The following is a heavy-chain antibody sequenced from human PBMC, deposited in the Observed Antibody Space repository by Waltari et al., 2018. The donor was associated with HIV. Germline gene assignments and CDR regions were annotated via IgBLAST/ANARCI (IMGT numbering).Heavy chain of an antibody. J-gene: IGHJ6*02. Sequence: QVQLQQWGAGLLKPSETLSLTCAVYGGSFSGYYWSWIRQPPGKGLEWIGEINHSGSTNYNPSLKSRVTRSVDTSKNQFSLKLSSVTAADTAVYYCARFFRSDGMDVWGQGTTVTVSS. CDR1: GGSFSGYY. D-gene: IGHD3-3*01. CDR2: INHSGST. V-gene: IGHV4-34*01. CDR3: ARFFRSDGMDV.